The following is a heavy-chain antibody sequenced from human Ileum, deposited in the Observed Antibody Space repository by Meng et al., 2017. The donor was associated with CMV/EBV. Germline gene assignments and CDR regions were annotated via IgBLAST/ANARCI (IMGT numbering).Heavy chain of an antibody. D-gene: IGHD4-17*01. CDR3: ARDFRDYGDFRWFDP. CDR1: GGSNSNSDYY. V-gene: IGHV4-39*07. J-gene: IGHJ5*02. Sequence: SGGSNSNSDYYWGWIRQPPGKGLEWIGSVYYSGNTYYNPSLKSRVTISVDTSKNQFSLKLSSVTAADTAVYYCARDFRDYGDFRWFDPWGQGTLVTVSS. CDR2: VYYSGNT.